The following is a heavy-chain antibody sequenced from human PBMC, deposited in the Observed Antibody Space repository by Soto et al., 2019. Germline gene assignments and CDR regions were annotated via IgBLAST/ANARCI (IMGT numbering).Heavy chain of an antibody. CDR3: AKEVHCGGGSCYLSEGFDY. CDR2: ISYEGSHT. J-gene: IGHJ4*02. V-gene: IGHV3-30*18. D-gene: IGHD2-15*01. Sequence: QVQLVESGGGVVQPGRSLRLSCAASGFIFSSYGMHWVRQAPGKGLEWVAVISYEGSHTYYADSVKGRFTITRDNSKNTLYLQMNSLRPEATAVYYCAKEVHCGGGSCYLSEGFDYWGQGTLLTVSS. CDR1: GFIFSSYG.